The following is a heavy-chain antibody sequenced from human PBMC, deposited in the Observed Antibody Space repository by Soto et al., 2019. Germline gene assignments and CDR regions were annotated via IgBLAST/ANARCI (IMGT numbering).Heavy chain of an antibody. CDR1: GGSISSSSYY. J-gene: IGHJ4*02. CDR3: ARQIYDSSGYYDAY. Sequence: QLQLQESGPGLVKPSETLSLTCTVSGGSISSSSYYWGWIRQPPGQGLEWLGTIYSLGNTYYNPYLKSRVTISVDKSKSPLFLKLSSVTAPDTAVYYCARQIYDSSGYYDAYWGQGTLVTVSS. D-gene: IGHD3-22*01. V-gene: IGHV4-39*01. CDR2: IYSLGNT.